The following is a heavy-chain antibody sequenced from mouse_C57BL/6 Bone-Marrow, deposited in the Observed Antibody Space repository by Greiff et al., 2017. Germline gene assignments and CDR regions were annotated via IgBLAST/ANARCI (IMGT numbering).Heavy chain of an antibody. CDR2: INPYNGGT. Sequence: VQLQQSGPVLAKPGASVKMSCKASGYTFTDYYMNWVKQSHGKSLEWIGVINPYNGGTSYNQKFKGKATLTVDKSSSTASMELNSLTSADSAVYYSARFVNGFLYYFDYWGQGTTLTVSS. V-gene: IGHV1-19*01. J-gene: IGHJ2*01. CDR3: ARFVNGFLYYFDY. D-gene: IGHD2-2*01. CDR1: GYTFTDYY.